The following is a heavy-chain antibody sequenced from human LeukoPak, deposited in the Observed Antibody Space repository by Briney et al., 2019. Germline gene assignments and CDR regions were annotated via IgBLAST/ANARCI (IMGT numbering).Heavy chain of an antibody. CDR1: GGSFSGYY. CDR3: ARVHFSGELLDY. Sequence: SETLSLTCAVYGGSFSGYYWSWIRQPPGKGLEWIGEINHSGSTNYNPSLKSRVTISVDTSKNQFSLKLSSVTAADTAAYYCARVHFSGELLDYWGQGTLVTVSS. V-gene: IGHV4-34*01. J-gene: IGHJ4*02. CDR2: INHSGST. D-gene: IGHD3-10*01.